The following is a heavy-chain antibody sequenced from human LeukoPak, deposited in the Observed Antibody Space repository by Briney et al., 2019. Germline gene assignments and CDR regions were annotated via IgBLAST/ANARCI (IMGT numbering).Heavy chain of an antibody. CDR3: ARAPLMGHFYYGLDV. D-gene: IGHD2-8*01. V-gene: IGHV3-48*03. J-gene: IGHJ6*02. CDR2: ISSSATTK. CDR1: GFTFFSYE. Sequence: GGSLKLSCAASGFTFFSYEMYWVRQAPGKGLEWVSYISSSATTKYYADSVKGRFTISRDNAKSSLYLQMNSLRVDDTAVYYCARAPLMGHFYYGLDVWGRGTTVTVSS.